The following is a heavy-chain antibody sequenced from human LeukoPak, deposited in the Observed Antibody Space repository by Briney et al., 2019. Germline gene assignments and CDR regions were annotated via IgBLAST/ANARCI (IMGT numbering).Heavy chain of an antibody. Sequence: ASVKVSCTASGYTLTSYDINWVRQATGQGLEWMGWMNPNSGNTGYAQKFQGRVTMTGNTSISTAYMELSSLRSEDTAVYYCARLPTYYDFWSGLKKYYYYGMDVWGQGTTVTVSS. D-gene: IGHD3-3*01. J-gene: IGHJ6*02. CDR1: GYTLTSYD. V-gene: IGHV1-8*01. CDR3: ARLPTYYDFWSGLKKYYYYGMDV. CDR2: MNPNSGNT.